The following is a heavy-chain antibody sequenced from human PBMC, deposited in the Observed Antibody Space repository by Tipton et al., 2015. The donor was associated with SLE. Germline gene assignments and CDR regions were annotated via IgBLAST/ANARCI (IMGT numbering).Heavy chain of an antibody. V-gene: IGHV3-74*01. Sequence: SLRLSCAASGFTFTTYWMHWARQAPGKGLVWVSHIDTDETRTSYADSVKGRFTISRDNAKNTVYLQMNSLRGEDTAVYYCATGGRASAMGHEYWGQGTLVTVSS. CDR3: ATGGRASAMGHEY. CDR2: IDTDETRT. D-gene: IGHD3-16*01. J-gene: IGHJ4*02. CDR1: GFTFTTYW.